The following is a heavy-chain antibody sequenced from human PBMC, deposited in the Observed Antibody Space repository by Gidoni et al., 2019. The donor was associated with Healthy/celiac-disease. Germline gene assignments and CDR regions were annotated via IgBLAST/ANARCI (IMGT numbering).Heavy chain of an antibody. CDR1: GGSISSSY. D-gene: IGHD3-10*01. V-gene: IGHV4-59*01. CDR3: ARDGMVVRGRGWFDP. J-gene: IGHJ5*02. CDR2: IDYSGST. Sequence: QVQLQASGPGLVKPSETLSLPCTGSGGSISSSYWSWIRQPPGKGLEWIGYIDYSGSTNYNPSLKSRVTISVDTSKNQFSLKLSSVTAADTAVYYCARDGMVVRGRGWFDPWGQGTLVTVSS.